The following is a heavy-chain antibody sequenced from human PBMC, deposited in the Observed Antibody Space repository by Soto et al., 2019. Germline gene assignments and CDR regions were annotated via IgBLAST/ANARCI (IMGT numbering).Heavy chain of an antibody. Sequence: AASVKVSCKASGYTFTGYYMHWVRQAPGQGLEWMGWINPNSGGTNYAQKFQGRVTMTRDTSISTAYMELSRLRSDDTAVYYCARVKYYYDSSGYSVLDYWGQGTLVTVSS. CDR1: GYTFTGYY. CDR3: ARVKYYYDSSGYSVLDY. J-gene: IGHJ4*02. CDR2: INPNSGGT. V-gene: IGHV1-2*02. D-gene: IGHD3-22*01.